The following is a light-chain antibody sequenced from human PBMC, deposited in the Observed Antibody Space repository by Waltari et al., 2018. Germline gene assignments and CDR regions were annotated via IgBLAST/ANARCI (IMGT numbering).Light chain of an antibody. CDR3: CSYAGNSIYV. Sequence: QSALTQPASVSGSPGQSITISCPGTTSDVGSYTLVSWYQHHPGNTPKLIIFEVSERPSGVSNRFSGSKSGNTASLTISGLQAEDEADYHCCSYAGNSIYVFGTGTRVTVL. CDR1: TSDVGSYTL. J-gene: IGLJ1*01. CDR2: EVS. V-gene: IGLV2-23*02.